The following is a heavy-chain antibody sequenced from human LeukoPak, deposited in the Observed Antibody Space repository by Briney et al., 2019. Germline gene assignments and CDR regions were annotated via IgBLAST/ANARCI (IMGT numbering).Heavy chain of an antibody. V-gene: IGHV1-18*01. CDR2: ISAYNGNT. CDR3: ARYSTSFTIFGVVTSDY. CDR1: GYTFTSYG. J-gene: IGHJ4*02. Sequence: ASVKVSCKASGYTFTSYGISWVRQAPGQGLEWMGWISAYNGNTNYAQKLQGRVTMTTDTSTSTAYMELRSLRSDGTAVYYCARYSTSFTIFGVVTSDYWGQGTLLTVSS. D-gene: IGHD3-3*01.